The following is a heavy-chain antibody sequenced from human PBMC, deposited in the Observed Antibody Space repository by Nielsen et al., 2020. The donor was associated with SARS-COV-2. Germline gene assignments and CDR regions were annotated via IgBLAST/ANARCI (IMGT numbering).Heavy chain of an antibody. V-gene: IGHV3-23*01. Sequence: GGSLRLSCTISGFTFSTYAMSWVRLTPGKGLEWVATISENGVSTYYADSVKGRFIISRDNSKSTLYLQMNSLRGEDTAVYHCAKKGPPRDAFDIWGQGTMVTVSS. J-gene: IGHJ3*02. CDR3: AKKGPPRDAFDI. CDR1: GFTFSTYA. CDR2: ISENGVST.